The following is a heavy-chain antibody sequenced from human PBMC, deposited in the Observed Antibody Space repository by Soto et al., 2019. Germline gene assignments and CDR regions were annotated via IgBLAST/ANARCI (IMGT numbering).Heavy chain of an antibody. CDR1: GGSISSSSYY. CDR2: IYYSGST. D-gene: IGHD2-21*02. CDR3: ARLEVTAMYYYYGMDV. J-gene: IGHJ6*02. V-gene: IGHV4-39*01. Sequence: PSETLSLTCTVSGGSISSSSYYWGWIRQPPGKGLEWIGSIYYSGSTYYNPSLKSRVTISVDTSKNQFSLKLSSVTAADTAVYYCARLEVTAMYYYYGMDVWGQGTTVTVSS.